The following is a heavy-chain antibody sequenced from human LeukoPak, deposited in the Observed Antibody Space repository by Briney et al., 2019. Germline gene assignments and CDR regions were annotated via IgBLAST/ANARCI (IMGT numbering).Heavy chain of an antibody. Sequence: GGSLRLSCAASGFTFSSYSMNWVRQAPGKGLEWVSYISSSSSRTIYYADSVKGRFTISRDNAKNSVYLQMNSLRDEDTAVYYCARAGSGWYFDYWGQGTLVAVSS. J-gene: IGHJ4*02. CDR2: ISSSSSRTI. CDR3: ARAGSGWYFDY. CDR1: GFTFSSYS. D-gene: IGHD6-19*01. V-gene: IGHV3-48*01.